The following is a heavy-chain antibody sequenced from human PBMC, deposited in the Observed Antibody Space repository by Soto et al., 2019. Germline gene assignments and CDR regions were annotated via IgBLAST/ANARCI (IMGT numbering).Heavy chain of an antibody. V-gene: IGHV3-33*01. CDR1: GLTFSSYG. CDR2: IWYDGSNK. CDR3: ARDGAIAVAGIGDY. J-gene: IGHJ4*02. D-gene: IGHD6-19*01. Sequence: GSLRLSCAASGLTFSSYGMHWVRQAPGKGLEWVAVIWYDGSNKYYADSVKGRFTISRDNSKNTLYLQMNSLRAEDTAVYYCARDGAIAVAGIGDYWGQGTLVTVSS.